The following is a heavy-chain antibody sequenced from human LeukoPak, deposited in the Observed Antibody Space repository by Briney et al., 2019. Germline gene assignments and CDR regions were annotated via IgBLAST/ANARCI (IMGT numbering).Heavy chain of an antibody. CDR2: IYPGDSDT. V-gene: IGHV5-51*01. J-gene: IGHJ6*03. Sequence: GESLKISCKGSGYSFTSYWNGWVRQMPGKGLEWMGIIYPGDSDTRYSPSFQGQVTISADKSISTAYLQWSSLKASDTAMYYCARQAGTTYYYYYYMDVWGKGTTVTVSS. CDR3: ARQAGTTYYYYYYMDV. D-gene: IGHD1-1*01. CDR1: GYSFTSYW.